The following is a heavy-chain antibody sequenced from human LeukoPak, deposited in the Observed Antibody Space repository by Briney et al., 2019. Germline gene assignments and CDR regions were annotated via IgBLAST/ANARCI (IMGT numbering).Heavy chain of an antibody. CDR3: AREVYCSHTTCYYFDY. Sequence: PGGSLRLSRAASGFTFSSYSMNWVRQAPGKGLEGVSSISDSSRYIFYADSVKGRFTISRDNAKNSLYLQMNSLRAEDTAVYYCAREVYCSHTTCYYFDYWGLGTLVTVSS. V-gene: IGHV3-21*01. D-gene: IGHD2/OR15-2a*01. CDR2: ISDSSRYI. J-gene: IGHJ4*02. CDR1: GFTFSSYS.